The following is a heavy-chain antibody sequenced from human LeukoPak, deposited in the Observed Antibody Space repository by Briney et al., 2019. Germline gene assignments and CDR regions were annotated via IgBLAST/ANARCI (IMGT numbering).Heavy chain of an antibody. Sequence: GGSLRLSCAASGFTFSSYAMHWVRQAPGKGLEWVAVISYDGSNKYYADSVKGRFTISRDNSKNTLYLQMNSLRAEDTAVYYCARQIFIAVAAPFDYWGQGTLVTVSS. CDR1: GFTFSSYA. J-gene: IGHJ4*02. CDR3: ARQIFIAVAAPFDY. D-gene: IGHD6-19*01. CDR2: ISYDGSNK. V-gene: IGHV3-30-3*01.